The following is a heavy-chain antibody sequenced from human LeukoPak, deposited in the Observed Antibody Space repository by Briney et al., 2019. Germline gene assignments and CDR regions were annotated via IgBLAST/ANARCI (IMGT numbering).Heavy chain of an antibody. J-gene: IGHJ4*02. V-gene: IGHV4-31*03. CDR3: ARDHENWNYPRNENYFDY. D-gene: IGHD1-7*01. CDR2: IYYSGST. Sequence: SETLSLTCTVSGGSISSGGYYWSWIRQHPGKGLEWIGYIYYSGSTYYNPSLKSRVTISVDTSKNQFSLKLSSVTAADTAVYYCARDHENWNYPRNENYFDYWGQGTLVTVSS. CDR1: GGSISSGGYY.